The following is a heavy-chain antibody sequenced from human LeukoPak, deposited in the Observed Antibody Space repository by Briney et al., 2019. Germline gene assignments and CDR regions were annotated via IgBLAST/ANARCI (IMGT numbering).Heavy chain of an antibody. Sequence: GGSLRLSCAASGFTFSDHYMDWVRQAPGKGLEWVSRSRNKANSYTTEYAASVKGRFTISRDDSKNSLYLQMNSLKTEDTAVHYCARMEIYGSGSYHYYYYGMDVWGQGTTATVSS. CDR3: ARMEIYGSGSYHYYYYGMDV. CDR1: GFTFSDHY. V-gene: IGHV3-72*01. D-gene: IGHD3-10*01. J-gene: IGHJ6*02. CDR2: SRNKANSYTT.